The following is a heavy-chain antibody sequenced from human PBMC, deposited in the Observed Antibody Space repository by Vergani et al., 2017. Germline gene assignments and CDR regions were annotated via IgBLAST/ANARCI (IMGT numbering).Heavy chain of an antibody. V-gene: IGHV5-10-1*03. CDR3: ARAIAVAGSYYYGMDV. Sequence: EVQLVQSGAEVKKPGESLRISCKGSGYSFTSYWISWVRQMPGKGLEWMGRIDPSDSYTNYSPSFQGHVTISADKSISTAYLQWSSLKASDTAVYYCARAIAVAGSYYYGMDVWGQGTTVTVSS. CDR1: GYSFTSYW. CDR2: IDPSDSYT. J-gene: IGHJ6*02. D-gene: IGHD6-19*01.